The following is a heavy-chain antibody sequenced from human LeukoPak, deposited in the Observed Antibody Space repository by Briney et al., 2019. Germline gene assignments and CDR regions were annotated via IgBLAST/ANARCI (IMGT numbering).Heavy chain of an antibody. CDR2: ISASSNYI. J-gene: IGHJ4*02. CDR1: GFTFSNTN. Sequence: PGGSLRLSCAASGFTFSNTNMNWVRQAPGKGLKWVSFISASSNYIYYADSVKGRFTISRDNAQNSLYLQMNSLRAEDTAVHFCARVVNGYVDYWGQGTLVTVSS. CDR3: ARVVNGYVDY. D-gene: IGHD2-8*01. V-gene: IGHV3-21*06.